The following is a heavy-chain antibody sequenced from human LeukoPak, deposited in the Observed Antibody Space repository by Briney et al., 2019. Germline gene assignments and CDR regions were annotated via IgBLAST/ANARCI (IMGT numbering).Heavy chain of an antibody. CDR1: GGTFSSYA. Sequence: ASVKVSCKASGGTFSSYAINWVRQAPGQGLEWMGGIIPIFGTANYAQKFQGRVTITADESTSTAYMELSSLRSEDTAVYYCARGDYAVGLEYWGQGTLVTVSS. V-gene: IGHV1-69*13. D-gene: IGHD4-17*01. CDR3: ARGDYAVGLEY. CDR2: IIPIFGTA. J-gene: IGHJ4*02.